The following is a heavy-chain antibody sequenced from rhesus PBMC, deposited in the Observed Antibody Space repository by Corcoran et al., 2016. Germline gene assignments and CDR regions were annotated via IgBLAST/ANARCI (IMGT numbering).Heavy chain of an antibody. D-gene: IGHD1-44*01. CDR3: AKDLQLLY. Sequence: VQLVESGGGLVQPGGSLRLSCAASGFTFSNFGMSWVRQAPGKGLEWVSYISNHYGTTYYAESLKGRFTISRDNSKNTLFLEVNNLRGEDTAVYYCAKDLQLLYWGQGVLVTVSS. V-gene: IGHV3S5*01. CDR1: GFTFSNFG. CDR2: ISNHYGTT. J-gene: IGHJ4*01.